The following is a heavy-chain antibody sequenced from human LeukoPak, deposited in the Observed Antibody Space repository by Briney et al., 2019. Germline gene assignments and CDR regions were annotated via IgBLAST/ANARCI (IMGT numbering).Heavy chain of an antibody. CDR2: IKQDGSEK. V-gene: IGHV3-7*01. CDR3: ARDLRSSGYYAFDY. CDR1: GFTFSSYW. D-gene: IGHD3-22*01. Sequence: GGSLRLSCAASGFTFSSYWMSWVRQAPGKGLGWVANIKQDGSEKYYVDSVKGRFTTSRDNAKNSLYLQMNSLRAEDTAVYYCARDLRSSGYYAFDYWGQGTLVTVSS. J-gene: IGHJ4*02.